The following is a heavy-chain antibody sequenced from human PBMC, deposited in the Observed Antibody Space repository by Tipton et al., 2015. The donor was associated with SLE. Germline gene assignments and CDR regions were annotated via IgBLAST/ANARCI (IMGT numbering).Heavy chain of an antibody. J-gene: IGHJ4*02. D-gene: IGHD3-16*01. V-gene: IGHV4-59*11. CDR3: ARDKFGGPFDS. Sequence: TLSLTCAVSGYSISTGHYWSWIRQPPGKGLQWIGYVYYTGGTNYNPSLKSRVTISADTSNNQFSLKLSSVTAADTAVYYCARDKFGGPFDSWGQGTLVTVSS. CDR1: GYSISTGHY. CDR2: VYYTGGT.